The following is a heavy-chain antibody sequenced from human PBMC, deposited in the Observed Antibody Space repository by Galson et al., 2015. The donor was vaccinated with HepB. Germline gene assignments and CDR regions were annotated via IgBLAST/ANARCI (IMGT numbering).Heavy chain of an antibody. D-gene: IGHD6-6*01. J-gene: IGHJ4*02. V-gene: IGHV3-30*03. CDR3: ARWWRDSSSSCLDY. CDR1: GFTFSSYG. Sequence: SLRLSCAASGFTFSSYGMHWVRQAPGKGLEWVAVISYDGSNKYYADSVKGRFTISRDNSKNTLYLQMNSLRAEDTAVYYCARWWRDSSSSCLDYWGQGTLVTVSS. CDR2: ISYDGSNK.